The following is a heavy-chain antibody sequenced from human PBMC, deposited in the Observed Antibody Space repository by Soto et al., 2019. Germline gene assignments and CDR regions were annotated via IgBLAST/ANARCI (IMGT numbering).Heavy chain of an antibody. CDR2: IWYDGSNK. V-gene: IGHV3-33*01. CDR1: GFTFSSYG. Sequence: QVPLVESGGGVVQPGRSLRLSCAASGFTFSSYGMHWVRQAPGKGLEWVAVIWYDGSNKYYADSVKGRFTISRDNSKNTLYLQMNSLRAEDTAVYYCARARPRSYGMDVWGQGTTVTVSS. CDR3: ARARPRSYGMDV. J-gene: IGHJ6*02.